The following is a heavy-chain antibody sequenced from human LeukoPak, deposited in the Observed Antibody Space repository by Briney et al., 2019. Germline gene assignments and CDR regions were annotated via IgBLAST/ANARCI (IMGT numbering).Heavy chain of an antibody. CDR2: IRSKVYSGTT. J-gene: IGHJ4*02. Sequence: GRSLRLSCTASGFTFGDYAMSWFRQAPGRGLERVGFIRSKVYSGTTEYAASVSGRFTISRDESKSIAYLQMNSLKTEDTAVYFCARGRGKGVDYWGQGTLVTVSS. D-gene: IGHD1-1*01. CDR3: ARGRGKGVDY. CDR1: GFTFGDYA. V-gene: IGHV3-49*03.